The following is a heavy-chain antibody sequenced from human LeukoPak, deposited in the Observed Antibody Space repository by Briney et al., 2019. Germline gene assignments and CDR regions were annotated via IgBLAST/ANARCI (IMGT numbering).Heavy chain of an antibody. CDR3: ARGLQSAVAPAQYFDL. CDR2: INHSGST. D-gene: IGHD6-19*01. J-gene: IGHJ2*01. V-gene: IGHV4-34*01. Sequence: SETLSLTCAVYGGSFSGYCWSWIRQPPGKGLEWIGEINHSGSTNYNPSLKSQVTISVDTSKNQFSLKLSSVTAADTAVYYCARGLQSAVAPAQYFDLWGRGTLVTASS. CDR1: GGSFSGYC.